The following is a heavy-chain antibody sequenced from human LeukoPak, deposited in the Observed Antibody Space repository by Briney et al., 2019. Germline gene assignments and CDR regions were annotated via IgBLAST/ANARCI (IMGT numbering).Heavy chain of an antibody. V-gene: IGHV1-69*06. CDR2: IIPIFGTA. CDR3: ARSFAQVDIVVVVAATSLYYYYMDV. CDR1: GGTFSSYA. J-gene: IGHJ6*03. Sequence: ASVKVSCKASGGTFSSYAISWVRQAPGQGLEWMGGIIPIFGTANYAQKFQGRVTITADKSTSTAYMELSSLRSEDTAVYYCARSFAQVDIVVVVAATSLYYYYMDVWGKGTTVTVSS. D-gene: IGHD2-15*01.